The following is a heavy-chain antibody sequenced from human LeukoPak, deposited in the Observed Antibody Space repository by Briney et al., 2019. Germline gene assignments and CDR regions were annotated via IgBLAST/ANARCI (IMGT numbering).Heavy chain of an antibody. J-gene: IGHJ3*02. Sequence: ASVKVSCKASGYTFTGYYMHWVRQAPGQGLEWMGRINPNSGGTNYAQKFQGRVTMTRDTSISTAYMELSRLRSDDTAVYYCARDPTLGLILFDIWGQGTMVTVSS. V-gene: IGHV1-2*06. CDR2: INPNSGGT. CDR3: ARDPTLGLILFDI. D-gene: IGHD7-27*01. CDR1: GYTFTGYY.